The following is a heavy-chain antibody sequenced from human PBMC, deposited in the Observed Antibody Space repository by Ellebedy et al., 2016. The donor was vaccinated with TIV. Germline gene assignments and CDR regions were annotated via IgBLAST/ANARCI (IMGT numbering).Heavy chain of an antibody. D-gene: IGHD2-2*03. V-gene: IGHV5-10-1*01. CDR2: IGPSDSYT. J-gene: IGHJ4*02. CDR3: ARHLTKDGFMDK. Sequence: PGGSLRLSCKGSGYSFTDYYISWVRQMPGKGLEWMGRIGPSDSYTSYSPSFQGRVTISADKSVNSVYLQWTGLRAPDTVIYYCARHLTKDGFMDKWGQGTLVTVPS. CDR1: GYSFTDYY.